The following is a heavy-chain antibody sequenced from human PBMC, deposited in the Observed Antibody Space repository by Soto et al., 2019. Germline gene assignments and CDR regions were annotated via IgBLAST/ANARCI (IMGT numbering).Heavy chain of an antibody. CDR1: GFTFSSYS. CDR3: AIRGGVVY. J-gene: IGHJ4*02. V-gene: IGHV3-48*01. D-gene: IGHD2-15*01. Sequence: EVQLVESGGGLVQPGGSLKLSCEASGFTFSSYSMNWVRQAPGKGLEWVSYISSSGSTKYYAGSVKGRFTISRDNAKNSLNLQMDSLRAEDPAMYYCAIRGGVVYWGQGTLVTVSS. CDR2: ISSSGSTK.